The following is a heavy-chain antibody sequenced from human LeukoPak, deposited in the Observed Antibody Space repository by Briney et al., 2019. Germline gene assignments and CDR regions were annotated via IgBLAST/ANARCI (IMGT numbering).Heavy chain of an antibody. Sequence: SETLSLTCTVSGGSISSYYWSWIRQPPGKGLEWIGYIYYSGSTNYNPSLKSRVTISVDTSKNQFSLKLSSVTAADTAVYYCARERRSGWYGPGYFDYWGQGTLVTVSS. D-gene: IGHD6-19*01. CDR2: IYYSGST. CDR1: GGSISSYY. CDR3: ARERRSGWYGPGYFDY. J-gene: IGHJ4*02. V-gene: IGHV4-59*12.